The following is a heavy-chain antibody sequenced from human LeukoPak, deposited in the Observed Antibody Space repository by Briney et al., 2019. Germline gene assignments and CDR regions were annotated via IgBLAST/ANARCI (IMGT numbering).Heavy chain of an antibody. V-gene: IGHV1-2*02. CDR1: GYSFTGYY. D-gene: IGHD1-26*01. CDR3: AREAASGSYSY. Sequence: ASVKVSCKASGYSFTGYYMHWVRQAPGQGLEWMGWINPNSGGTNYAEKFQGRVTMTRDTSISTAYMELSRLRSDDTAVYYCAREAASGSYSYWGQGTPVTVSS. J-gene: IGHJ4*02. CDR2: INPNSGGT.